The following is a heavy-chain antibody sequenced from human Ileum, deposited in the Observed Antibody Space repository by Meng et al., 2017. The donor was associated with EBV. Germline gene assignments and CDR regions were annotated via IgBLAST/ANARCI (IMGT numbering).Heavy chain of an antibody. V-gene: IGHV3-30*18. CDR1: GFTFSSYG. CDR2: ISYDGSNK. D-gene: IGHD5-12*01. Sequence: QWQLGESGGGVVQPGRSLRLSCAASGFTFSSYGMHWVRQAPGKGLEWVAVISYDGSNKYYADSVKGRFTISRDNSKNTLYLQMNSLRAEDTAVYYCAKAPYSGYDAFDYWGQGTLVTVSS. J-gene: IGHJ4*02. CDR3: AKAPYSGYDAFDY.